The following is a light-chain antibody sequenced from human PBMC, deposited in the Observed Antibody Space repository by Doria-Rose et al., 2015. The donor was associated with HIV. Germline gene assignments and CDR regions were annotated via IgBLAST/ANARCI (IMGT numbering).Light chain of an antibody. V-gene: IGKV4-1*01. CDR3: QQYDSAPWT. CDR1: QSVLYSSNNKNN. CDR2: WAS. J-gene: IGKJ1*01. Sequence: DIRVTQSPDSLAVSLGERATINCKSSQSVLYSSNNKNNLAWYQQKPGQPPKLLIYWASTRESGVPDRFSGSGSGTEFTLTISSLQAEDVAVYYCQQYDSAPWTFGQGTKVEV.